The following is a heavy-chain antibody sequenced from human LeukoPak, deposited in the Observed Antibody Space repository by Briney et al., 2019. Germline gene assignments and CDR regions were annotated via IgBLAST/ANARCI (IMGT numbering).Heavy chain of an antibody. CDR3: AREGDYGDYSRAFDI. Sequence: GGSLRLSCAASGFNFASNWMHWVRQTPGKGLMWVSRINSGGSATSYADSVKGRFTISRDNSKNTLYLQMNSLRAEDTAVYYCAREGDYGDYSRAFDIWGQGTMVTVSS. V-gene: IGHV3-74*01. D-gene: IGHD4-17*01. CDR1: GFNFASNW. J-gene: IGHJ3*02. CDR2: INSGGSAT.